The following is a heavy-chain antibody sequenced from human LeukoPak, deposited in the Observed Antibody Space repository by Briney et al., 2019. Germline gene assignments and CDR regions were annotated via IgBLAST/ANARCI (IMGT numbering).Heavy chain of an antibody. Sequence: SETLSLTCTVSGGSVSSSSYYWSWIRQPPGTGLERIGYIYYSGSTNYNPSLKSRVTISVDTSKNQFSLKVNSVTAADTAVYFCASGPRNYYYSGSYHYWGQGTLVTVSS. CDR2: IYYSGST. V-gene: IGHV4-61*01. J-gene: IGHJ4*02. CDR1: GGSVSSSSYY. D-gene: IGHD3-10*01. CDR3: ASGPRNYYYSGSYHY.